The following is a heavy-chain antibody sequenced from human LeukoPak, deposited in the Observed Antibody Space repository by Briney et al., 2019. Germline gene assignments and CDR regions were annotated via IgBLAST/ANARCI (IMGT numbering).Heavy chain of an antibody. J-gene: IGHJ4*02. CDR1: GYTFTSYY. Sequence: ASVKVSCKASGYTFTSYYMHWVRQVPGQGLEWMGIINPSGGSTSYAQKFQGRVTMTRDTSTSTVYMELSSLRSEDTAVYYCARDLALGIGQYYFDYWGQGTLVTVSS. CDR3: ARDLALGIGQYYFDY. D-gene: IGHD7-27*01. V-gene: IGHV1-46*01. CDR2: INPSGGST.